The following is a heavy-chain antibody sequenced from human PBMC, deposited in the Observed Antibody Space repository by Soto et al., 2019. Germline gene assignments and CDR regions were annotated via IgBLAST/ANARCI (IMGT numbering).Heavy chain of an antibody. Sequence: PSETLSLTCTVSGGSIRNYYWSWIRQPPGKGLEWIGYFYYSGSTNYNPSLKSRVTTSVDTSKNQFSLKLSSLTAADTAVYYCAREGGVATPIGMDVWGQGTTVTVSS. J-gene: IGHJ6*02. D-gene: IGHD5-12*01. V-gene: IGHV4-59*01. CDR1: GGSIRNYY. CDR3: AREGGVATPIGMDV. CDR2: FYYSGST.